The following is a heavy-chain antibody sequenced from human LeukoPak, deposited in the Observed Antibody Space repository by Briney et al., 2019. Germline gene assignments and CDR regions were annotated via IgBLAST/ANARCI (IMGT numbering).Heavy chain of an antibody. Sequence: PGGSLRLSCAASGFTFSSYSMNWVRQAPGKGLEWVSYISSSSSTIYYADPVKGRFTISRDNAKNSLYLQMNSLRAEDTAVYYCAREEWLRFNGYWGQGTLVTVSS. CDR3: AREEWLRFNGY. CDR2: ISSSSSTI. CDR1: GFTFSSYS. J-gene: IGHJ4*02. D-gene: IGHD5-12*01. V-gene: IGHV3-48*01.